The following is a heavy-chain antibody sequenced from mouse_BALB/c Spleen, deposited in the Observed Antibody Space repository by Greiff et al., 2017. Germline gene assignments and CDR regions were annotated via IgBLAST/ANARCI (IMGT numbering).Heavy chain of an antibody. CDR2: ISSGGSYT. J-gene: IGHJ3*01. CDR3: ARESSYGYDVTY. D-gene: IGHD2-2*01. CDR1: GFTFSSYA. V-gene: IGHV5-9-3*01. Sequence: EVKVVESGGGLVKPGGSLKLSCAASGFTFSSYAMSWVRQTPEKRLEWVATISSGGSYTYYPDSVKGRFTISRDNAKNTLYLQMSSLRSEDTAMYYCARESSYGYDVTYWGQGTLVTVSA.